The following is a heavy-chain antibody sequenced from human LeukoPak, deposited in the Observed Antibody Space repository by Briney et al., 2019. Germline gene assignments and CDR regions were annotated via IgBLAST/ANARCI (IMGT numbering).Heavy chain of an antibody. V-gene: IGHV4-34*01. J-gene: IGHJ5*02. D-gene: IGHD6-25*01. Sequence: SETLSLTCAVYGGSFSGYYWSWIRQPPGKGLEWIGSINYRGTTYYNPSLKSRVTISLDTSKNQFSLKLSSMTAADTAVYYCARSEPYSSGWFDPWGQGTLVTVSS. CDR1: GGSFSGYY. CDR3: ARSEPYSSGWFDP. CDR2: INYRGTT.